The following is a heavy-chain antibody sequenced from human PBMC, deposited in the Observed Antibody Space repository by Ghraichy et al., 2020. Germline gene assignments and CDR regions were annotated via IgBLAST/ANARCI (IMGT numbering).Heavy chain of an antibody. J-gene: IGHJ4*02. CDR3: ARRVAAVGTGGYYFDY. Sequence: ASVKVSCKASSDTFTSYGISWVRQSPGQRLEWIGWISVYNGNTMYAQKVQGRVTMTTDTSTSTAYMELRSLISDDTAVYYCARRVAAVGTGGYYFDYWGQGTLVTVSS. D-gene: IGHD6-13*01. CDR2: ISVYNGNT. V-gene: IGHV1-18*04. CDR1: SDTFTSYG.